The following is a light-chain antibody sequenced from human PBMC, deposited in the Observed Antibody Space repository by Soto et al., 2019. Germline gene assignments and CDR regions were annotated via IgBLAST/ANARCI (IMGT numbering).Light chain of an antibody. J-gene: IGKJ1*01. Sequence: DIQMTQSPSTLSASVGDRVTITCRASQSISSWLAGYQQKPGKAPKLLIYEASSLERGVPSRFTGSRSGTEFTLTNSSLQPDDFATYYCQQYNRYPPRTFGQGTNVEIK. V-gene: IGKV1-5*03. CDR1: QSISSW. CDR2: EAS. CDR3: QQYNRYPPRT.